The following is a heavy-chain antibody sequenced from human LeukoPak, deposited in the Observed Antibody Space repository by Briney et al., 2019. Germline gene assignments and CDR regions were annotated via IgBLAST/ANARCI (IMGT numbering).Heavy chain of an antibody. CDR3: ARGGMVGRKYYYYYMDV. Sequence: ASVKVSCKASGYTFTSYYMHWVRQAPGQGLEWMGITNPSGGSTSYAQKFQGRVTMTRDTSTSTVYMELSSLRSEDTAVYYCARGGMVGRKYYYYYMDVWGKGTTVTVSS. V-gene: IGHV1-46*01. CDR1: GYTFTSYY. D-gene: IGHD2-8*01. J-gene: IGHJ6*03. CDR2: TNPSGGST.